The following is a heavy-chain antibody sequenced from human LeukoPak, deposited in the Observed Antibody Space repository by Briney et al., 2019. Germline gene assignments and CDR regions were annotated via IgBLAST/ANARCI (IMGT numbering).Heavy chain of an antibody. D-gene: IGHD2-8*01. Sequence: SEILSLTCTVSGGSISSYYWNWIWQPAGKGLEWIGHIYTSGSTNYNSSLKSRVTMSVDTSKNQFSVKLNSVIAADTAMYYCARGVYLGNGYYFDYWGQGTLVTVSS. CDR3: ARGVYLGNGYYFDY. CDR1: GGSISSYY. J-gene: IGHJ4*02. V-gene: IGHV4-4*07. CDR2: IYTSGST.